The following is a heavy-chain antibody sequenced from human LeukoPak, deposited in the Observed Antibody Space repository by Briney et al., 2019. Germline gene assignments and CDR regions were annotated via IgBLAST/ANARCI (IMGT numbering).Heavy chain of an antibody. V-gene: IGHV4-34*01. CDR1: GGSFSGYY. CDR2: INHSGST. J-gene: IGHJ4*02. Sequence: PSETLSLTCAVYGGSFSGYYWSWIRQPPGKGLEWLGEINHSGSTNYNPSLKSRVTISVDTSKNQFSLKPSSVTAADTAVYYCARRGKSITMVRGVIPRPFDYWGQGTLVTVSS. CDR3: ARRGKSITMVRGVIPRPFDY. D-gene: IGHD3-10*01.